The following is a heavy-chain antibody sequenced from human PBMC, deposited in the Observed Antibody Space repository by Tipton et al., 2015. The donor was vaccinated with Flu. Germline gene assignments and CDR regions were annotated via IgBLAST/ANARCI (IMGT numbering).Heavy chain of an antibody. J-gene: IGHJ6*02. D-gene: IGHD6-6*01. CDR3: ARLSIVGRHHARDV. Sequence: SLRLSCAVSEFALSDNYMSWVRQAPGKGLEWVSVLYASGVTYYADSVKGRFTVSRDNSKNTLYLQMNSLRTEDTGVYFCARLSIVGRHHARDVWGQATTVTVSS. CDR2: LYASGVT. V-gene: IGHV3-53*01. CDR1: EFALSDNY.